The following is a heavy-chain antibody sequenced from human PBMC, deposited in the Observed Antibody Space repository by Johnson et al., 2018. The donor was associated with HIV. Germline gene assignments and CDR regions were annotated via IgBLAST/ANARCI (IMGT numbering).Heavy chain of an antibody. CDR1: GFTFNSYA. D-gene: IGHD3-10*01. J-gene: IGHJ3*02. V-gene: IGHV3-30*04. Sequence: QVQLAESGGGVVQPGRSLRLSCGASGFTFNSYAIHWVRQAPGKGLEWVGVISYDGSIKYYADSVKGRFTISRDNSKNTLYLQMNSLTTEDTAVYYCARDRPDNNGSGSLGAFDIWGQGTMVTVSS. CDR3: ARDRPDNNGSGSLGAFDI. CDR2: ISYDGSIK.